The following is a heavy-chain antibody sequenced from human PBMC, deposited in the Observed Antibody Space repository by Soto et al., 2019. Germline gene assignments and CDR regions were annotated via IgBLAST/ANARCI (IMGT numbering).Heavy chain of an antibody. Sequence: QVQLVESGGGVVQPGRSLRLSCEASGFTFSSSGLHWVRQAPGKGLEWVAYISYDERHRTFADSVRGRFSMSRDNPRSTLHLQIHTLRPQDTAVYYCADDFGSGSHPFSEYFQIRGQGTLVTVSS. CDR2: ISYDERHR. CDR3: ADDFGSGSHPFSEYFQI. CDR1: GFTFSSSG. D-gene: IGHD3-10*01. J-gene: IGHJ1*01. V-gene: IGHV3-30*18.